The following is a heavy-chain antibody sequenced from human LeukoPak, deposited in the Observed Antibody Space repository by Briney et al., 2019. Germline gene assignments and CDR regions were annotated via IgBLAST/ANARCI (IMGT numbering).Heavy chain of an antibody. CDR3: AELGITMIGGV. V-gene: IGHV3-23*01. CDR2: IIGSGEKT. D-gene: IGHD3-10*02. Sequence: SGGSLRLSCAASGFTFSSYSMYWVRQAPGKGLEWVSGIIGSGEKTYYADSVKGRFTISRDNAKNSLYLQMNSLRAEDTAVYYCAELGITMIGGVWGKGTTVTISS. J-gene: IGHJ6*04. CDR1: GFTFSSYS.